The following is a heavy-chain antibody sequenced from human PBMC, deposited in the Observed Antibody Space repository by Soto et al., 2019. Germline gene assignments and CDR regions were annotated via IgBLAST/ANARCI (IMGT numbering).Heavy chain of an antibody. CDR3: ARAGPIGIVGATAIDY. CDR1: GGSISSGGYY. D-gene: IGHD1-26*01. Sequence: SETLSLTCTVSGGSISSGGYYWSWIRLHPGKGLEWIGYIYYSGSTYYNPSLKSRVTISVDTSKNQFSLKLSSVTAADTAVYYCARAGPIGIVGATAIDYWGQGTLVTVSS. V-gene: IGHV4-31*03. CDR2: IYYSGST. J-gene: IGHJ4*02.